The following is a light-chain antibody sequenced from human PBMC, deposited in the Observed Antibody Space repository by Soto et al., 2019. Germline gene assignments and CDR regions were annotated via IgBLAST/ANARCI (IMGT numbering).Light chain of an antibody. CDR3: QQLNSYPPRYT. CDR2: AAS. V-gene: IGKV1-9*01. CDR1: QGISSY. J-gene: IGKJ2*01. Sequence: IQLTQSPSSLSASVGDRVTITCRASQGISSYLAWYQQKPGKAPKLLIYAASTLQSGVPSRFSGSGSGTDFTLTISSLQPEDFATYFCQQLNSYPPRYTFGQGTKLESK.